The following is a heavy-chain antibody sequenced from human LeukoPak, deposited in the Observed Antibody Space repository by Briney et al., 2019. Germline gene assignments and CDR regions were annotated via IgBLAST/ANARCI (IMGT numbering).Heavy chain of an antibody. J-gene: IGHJ1*01. D-gene: IGHD2-2*01. CDR2: IYYSGST. Sequence: SETLSLTCTVSGGSISSSSYYWGWIRQPPGKGLEWIGSIYYSGSTYYNPSLKSRVTISVDTSKNQFSLKLSSVTAADTAVYYCAQVKRYCSGTSCIGYFQHWGQGTLVTVSS. CDR3: AQVKRYCSGTSCIGYFQH. CDR1: GGSISSSSYY. V-gene: IGHV4-39*07.